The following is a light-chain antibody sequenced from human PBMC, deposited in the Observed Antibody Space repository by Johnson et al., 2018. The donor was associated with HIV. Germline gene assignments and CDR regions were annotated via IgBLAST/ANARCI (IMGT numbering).Light chain of an antibody. V-gene: IGLV1-51*01. CDR2: DNN. CDR3: GTWDSSLSAYV. CDR1: SSNIGGHY. J-gene: IGLJ1*01. Sequence: QSVLTQPPSVSAAPGQKVTISCSGSSSNIGGHYVSWYQQVPGTAHKLLIYDNNKRPSGIPDRFSGSKSGSSATLGITGLQTGDEADYYCGTWDSSLSAYVFGTGTKVTVL.